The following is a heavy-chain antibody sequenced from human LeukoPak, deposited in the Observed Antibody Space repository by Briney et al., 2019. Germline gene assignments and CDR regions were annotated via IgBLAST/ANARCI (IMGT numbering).Heavy chain of an antibody. CDR3: ARSLLWPTGASES. D-gene: IGHD2-8*02. CDR2: INHSGWT. V-gene: IGHV4-34*01. Sequence: PSETLSLTCAVYGGFFGGYYWTWIRQSPGKGLEWIGEINHSGWTNYNPSLESRVTISLDASRTQLSLKMNSLTAADTAVYFCARSLLWPTGASESWGQGTTVTVSS. J-gene: IGHJ3*02. CDR1: GGFFGGYY.